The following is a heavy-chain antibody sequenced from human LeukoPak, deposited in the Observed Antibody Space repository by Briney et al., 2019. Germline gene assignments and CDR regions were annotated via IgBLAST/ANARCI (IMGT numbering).Heavy chain of an antibody. V-gene: IGHV3-11*01. CDR2: ISSSGSTI. D-gene: IGHD4-11*01. Sequence: GGSLRLSCAASEFTFSDYYMSWIRQAPGKGLEWVSYISSSGSTIYYADSVKGRFTISRDNAKNSLYLQMNSLRAEDTAVYYCASVSYSNYFDYWGQGTLVTVSS. CDR3: ASVSYSNYFDY. CDR1: EFTFSDYY. J-gene: IGHJ4*02.